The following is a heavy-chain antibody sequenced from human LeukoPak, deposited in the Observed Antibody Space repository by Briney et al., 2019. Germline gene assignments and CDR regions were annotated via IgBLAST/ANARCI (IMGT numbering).Heavy chain of an antibody. Sequence: SETLSLTCTVSGGSISSYYWSWIRQPPGKGLEWIGRIYTSGSTNYNPSLKSRVTISVDTSKNQFSLKLSSVTAADTAVYYCARDDSSSARFYFDYWGQGTLVTVSS. CDR3: ARDDSSSARFYFDY. CDR2: IYTSGST. CDR1: GGSISSYY. V-gene: IGHV4-4*08. D-gene: IGHD6-6*01. J-gene: IGHJ4*02.